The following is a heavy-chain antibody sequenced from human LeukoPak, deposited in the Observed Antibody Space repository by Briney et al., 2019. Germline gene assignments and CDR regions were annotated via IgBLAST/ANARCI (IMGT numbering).Heavy chain of an antibody. V-gene: IGHV1-69*13. Sequence: EASVKVSCKASGGTFSSYAISWVRQAPGQGLEWMGGIIPIFGTANYAQKFQGRVTITADESTSTAYMELRSLKSDDTAVYYCASLKNYYDSSGYLVTDAFDIWGQGTMVTVSS. CDR1: GGTFSSYA. D-gene: IGHD3-22*01. J-gene: IGHJ3*02. CDR3: ASLKNYYDSSGYLVTDAFDI. CDR2: IIPIFGTA.